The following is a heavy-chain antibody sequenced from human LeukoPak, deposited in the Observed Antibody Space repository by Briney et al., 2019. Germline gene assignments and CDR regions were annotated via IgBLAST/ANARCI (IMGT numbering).Heavy chain of an antibody. CDR2: ISYDGSNK. Sequence: GRSLRLSCAASGFTFSSYTMHWVRQAPGKGLEWVAVISYDGSNKYYADSVKGRFTISRDNAKNSLYLQMNSLRVEDTAMYYCARDGLRRPPTPYCGGDCPLDYWGQGTLVSVSS. D-gene: IGHD2-21*02. V-gene: IGHV3-30*04. CDR1: GFTFSSYT. J-gene: IGHJ4*02. CDR3: ARDGLRRPPTPYCGGDCPLDY.